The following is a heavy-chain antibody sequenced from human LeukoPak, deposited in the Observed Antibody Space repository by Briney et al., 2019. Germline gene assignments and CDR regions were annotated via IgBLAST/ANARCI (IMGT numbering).Heavy chain of an antibody. CDR1: GYTFTGYY. CDR3: ARPIRYFDWPDFDY. Sequence: ASVKVSCKASGYTFTGYYMHWVRQAPGQGLERMGWINPNSGGTNYAQKFQGRVTMTRDTSISTAYMELSRLESDDTAVYYCARPIRYFDWPDFDYWGQGTLVTVSS. CDR2: INPNSGGT. D-gene: IGHD3-9*01. J-gene: IGHJ4*02. V-gene: IGHV1-2*02.